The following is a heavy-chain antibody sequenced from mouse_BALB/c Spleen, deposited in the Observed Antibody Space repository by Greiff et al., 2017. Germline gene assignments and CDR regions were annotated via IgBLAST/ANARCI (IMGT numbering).Heavy chain of an antibody. CDR2: ISSGGSYT. CDR1: GFTFSSYT. V-gene: IGHV5-6-4*01. D-gene: IGHD2-2*01. Sequence: VQVVESGGGLVKPGGSLKLSCAASGFTFSSYTMSWVRQTPEKRLEWVATISSGGSYTYYPDSVKGRFTISRDNAKNTLYLQMSSLKSEDTAMYYCTRGWLPAGDYAMDYWGQGTSVTVSS. J-gene: IGHJ4*01. CDR3: TRGWLPAGDYAMDY.